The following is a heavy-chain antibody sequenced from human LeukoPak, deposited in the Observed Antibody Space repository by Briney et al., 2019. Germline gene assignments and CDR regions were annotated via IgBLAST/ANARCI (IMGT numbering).Heavy chain of an antibody. CDR1: GYTFTSYA. CDR2: INAGNSNR. D-gene: IGHD6-19*01. Sequence: GASVKVSCKASGYTFTSYAIHWVRQAPGQRLEWMGWINAGNSNRKYSQKFQDRVTITRETSATTAYMELNSLTSEDTAVYYCARASDDSGWNFDYWGQGTLVTVSS. CDR3: ARASDDSGWNFDY. J-gene: IGHJ4*02. V-gene: IGHV1-3*01.